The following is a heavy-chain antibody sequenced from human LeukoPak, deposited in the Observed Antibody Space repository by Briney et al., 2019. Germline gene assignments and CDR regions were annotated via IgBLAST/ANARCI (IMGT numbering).Heavy chain of an antibody. CDR3: ARDLDHGAGTDY. Sequence: PGGSLRLSCTVSGFTVSSNSMSWVRQAPGKGLEWVSFIYSGGNTHYSDSVKGRFTISRDNSKNTLYLQMNSLRAEDTAVYYCARDLDHGAGTDYWGQGTLVTVSS. V-gene: IGHV3-66*01. D-gene: IGHD6-19*01. J-gene: IGHJ4*02. CDR1: GFTVSSNS. CDR2: IYSGGNT.